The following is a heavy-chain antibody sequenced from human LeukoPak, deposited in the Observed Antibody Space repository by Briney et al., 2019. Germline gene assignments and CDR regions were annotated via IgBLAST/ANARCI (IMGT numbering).Heavy chain of an antibody. Sequence: PSGTLSLTCVVSGYSISSGFWWSWVRQPPGKGLEWIGEIHYSGSINYNPSLKSRVTISVDKSKNQFSLKLSSVTAADTAVYYCARAPTINYYGSGSTYFDYWGQGTLVTVSS. CDR1: GYSISSGFW. CDR2: IHYSGSI. J-gene: IGHJ4*02. V-gene: IGHV4-4*02. CDR3: ARAPTINYYGSGSTYFDY. D-gene: IGHD3-10*01.